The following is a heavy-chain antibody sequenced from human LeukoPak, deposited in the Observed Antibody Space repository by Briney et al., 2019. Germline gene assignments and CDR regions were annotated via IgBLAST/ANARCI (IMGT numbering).Heavy chain of an antibody. CDR2: IYYSGST. CDR3: ARGTNYYDSGAYSTYHDY. V-gene: IGHV4-34*01. Sequence: SETLSLTCAVYGESFSDYYWSWIRQPPGKGLEWIGDIYYSGSTNYNPSLKSRVTISVDTSKNQFSLKLSSVTAADTAVYYCARGTNYYDSGAYSTYHDYWGREPWSPSP. J-gene: IGHJ4*02. CDR1: GESFSDYY. D-gene: IGHD3-22*01.